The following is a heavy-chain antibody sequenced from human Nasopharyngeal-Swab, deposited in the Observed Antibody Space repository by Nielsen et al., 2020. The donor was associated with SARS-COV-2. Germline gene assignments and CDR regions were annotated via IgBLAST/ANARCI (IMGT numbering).Heavy chain of an antibody. J-gene: IGHJ4*02. CDR3: ARGDYYDSSGYS. V-gene: IGHV4-31*03. D-gene: IGHD3-22*01. CDR1: GGSISSGGYY. Sequence: SETLSLTCTVSGGSISSGGYYWSWIRQHPGEGLEWIGYIYYSGSTYYNPSLKSRVTISVDTSKNQFSLKLSSVTAADTAVYYCARGDYYDSSGYSWGQGTLVTVSS. CDR2: IYYSGST.